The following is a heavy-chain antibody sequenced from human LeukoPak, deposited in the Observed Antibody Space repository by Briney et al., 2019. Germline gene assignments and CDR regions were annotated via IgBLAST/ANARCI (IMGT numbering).Heavy chain of an antibody. CDR2: IKQDGSEK. V-gene: IGHV3-7*01. D-gene: IGHD4-17*01. CDR3: ARVGIYGDYGRYFDY. J-gene: IGHJ4*02. CDR1: GFTFSSYW. Sequence: PGGSLRLSCAASGFTFSSYWMSWVRQAPGKGLEWVANIKQDGSEKYYVDSVKGRFTISRDNAKNSLYLQMNSLRAEDTAVYYCARVGIYGDYGRYFDYWGQGTLVTVSS.